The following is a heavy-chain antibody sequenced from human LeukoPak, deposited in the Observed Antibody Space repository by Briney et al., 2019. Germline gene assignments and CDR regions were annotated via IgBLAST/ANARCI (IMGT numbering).Heavy chain of an antibody. D-gene: IGHD2-15*01. J-gene: IGHJ3*02. CDR1: GYTFTSSY. Sequence: AASVKLSCKASGYTFTSSYIHRVRQAPGQGLEWMGKIHPSGGSTNYAQKFQGRVTMTRDTSTSTVYLELSSLRSDDTAVYYCARGGSIAVVVAPAPYPFDIWGQGTLVTVSS. CDR2: IHPSGGST. V-gene: IGHV1-46*01. CDR3: ARGGSIAVVVAPAPYPFDI.